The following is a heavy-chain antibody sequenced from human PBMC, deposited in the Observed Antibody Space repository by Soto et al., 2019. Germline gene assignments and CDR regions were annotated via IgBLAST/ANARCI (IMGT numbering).Heavy chain of an antibody. D-gene: IGHD2-15*01. J-gene: IGHJ4*02. CDR2: INHSGST. V-gene: IGHV4-34*01. CDR1: GGSFSGYY. Sequence: QVQLQQWGAGLLKPSETLSLTCAVYGGSFSGYYWSWIRQPPGKGLEWIGEINHSGSTNYNPSLKGRVTISVDTSKNPFSLKLSSVTGADTAVYYCARARGCSGGSCYPHLGYWGQGTLVTVSS. CDR3: ARARGCSGGSCYPHLGY.